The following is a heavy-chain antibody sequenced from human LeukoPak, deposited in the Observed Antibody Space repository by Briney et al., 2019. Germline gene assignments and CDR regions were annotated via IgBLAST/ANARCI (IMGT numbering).Heavy chain of an antibody. D-gene: IGHD6-13*01. CDR3: AREIAAAGPHLGY. J-gene: IGHJ4*02. CDR1: GFTVSSSY. CDR2: IYSGGST. Sequence: GGSLRLSCAASGFTVSSSYMSWVRQAPGKGLEWVSVIYSGGSTYYADSVKGRFTISRDNSKNTLYLQMNSLRAEDTAVYYCAREIAAAGPHLGYWGQGTLVTVSS. V-gene: IGHV3-66*02.